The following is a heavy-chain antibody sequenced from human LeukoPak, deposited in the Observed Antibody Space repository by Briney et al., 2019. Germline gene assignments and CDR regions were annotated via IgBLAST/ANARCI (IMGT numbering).Heavy chain of an antibody. CDR3: ARSVENYDILTGYYRGGFDY. Sequence: PSETLSLTCTVSGGSISSYYWSWIRQPAGKGLEWIGRIYTSGSTNYNPSLKSRVTMSVDTSENQFSLKLSSVTAADTAVYYCARSVENYDILTGYYRGGFDYWGQGTLVTVSS. CDR1: GGSISSYY. J-gene: IGHJ4*02. V-gene: IGHV4-4*07. D-gene: IGHD3-9*01. CDR2: IYTSGST.